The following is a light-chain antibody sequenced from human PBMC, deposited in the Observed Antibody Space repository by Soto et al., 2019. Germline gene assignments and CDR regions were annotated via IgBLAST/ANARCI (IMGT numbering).Light chain of an antibody. CDR2: AAS. CDR1: QGISRY. V-gene: IGKV1-9*01. CDR3: QQLDSYPPT. Sequence: DIPLTQSPSFLSASVGDRVTITCRASQGISRYLAWYQQKPGKAPKLLIYAASTLQSEVPSRFSGSGSGTEFTLTINSLQPEDFATYYCQQLDSYPPTFGGGTKVEIK. J-gene: IGKJ4*01.